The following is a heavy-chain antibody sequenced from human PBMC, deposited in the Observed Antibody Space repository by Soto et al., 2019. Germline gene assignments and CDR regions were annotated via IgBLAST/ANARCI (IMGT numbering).Heavy chain of an antibody. CDR3: ARGRAYYYGSGSPDAFDI. J-gene: IGHJ3*02. D-gene: IGHD3-10*01. V-gene: IGHV1-8*01. Sequence: ASVKVSCKASGYTFTSYDINWVRQATGQGLEWMGWMNPNSGNTGYAQKFQGRVTMTRNTSISTAYMELSSLRSEDTAVYYCARGRAYYYGSGSPDAFDIWGQGTMVTVSS. CDR1: GYTFTSYD. CDR2: MNPNSGNT.